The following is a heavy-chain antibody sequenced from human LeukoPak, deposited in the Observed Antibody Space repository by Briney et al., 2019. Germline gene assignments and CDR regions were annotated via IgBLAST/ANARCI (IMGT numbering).Heavy chain of an antibody. D-gene: IGHD3-22*01. CDR3: AKGYYDSSIYGVDV. CDR2: ISWDGGST. Sequence: AGGSLRLSCAASGFTFDDYAMHWVRQAPGKGLEWVSLISWDGGSTYYADSVKGRFTISRDNSKNSLYLQMNSLRAEDTALYYCAKGYYDSSIYGVDVWGQGTTVTVSS. V-gene: IGHV3-43D*03. J-gene: IGHJ6*02. CDR1: GFTFDDYA.